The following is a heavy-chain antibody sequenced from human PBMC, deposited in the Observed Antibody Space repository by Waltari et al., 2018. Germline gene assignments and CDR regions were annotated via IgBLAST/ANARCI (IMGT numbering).Heavy chain of an antibody. J-gene: IGHJ4*02. CDR2: SYYSGSP. D-gene: IGHD1-7*01. Sequence: QVQLQESGPGLVKPSETLSLTCTVSGGSISSYYWSWIRQPPGKGLEWIGYSYYSGSPNYRPSLKRRVTISVDTSKNQFSLKLSSVTAADTAVYYCARDRDGTIDYCGQGTLVTVSS. CDR3: ARDRDGTIDY. CDR1: GGSISSYY. V-gene: IGHV4-59*01.